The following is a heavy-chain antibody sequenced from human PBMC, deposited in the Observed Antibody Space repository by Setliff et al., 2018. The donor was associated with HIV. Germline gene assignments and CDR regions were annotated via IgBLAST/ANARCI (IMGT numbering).Heavy chain of an antibody. CDR2: IYYSGTT. Sequence: LSLTCTVSGGSISSSSYYWGWTRQPPGKGLEWIGRIYYSGTTYYNPSLKSRVTISVYTSRNQFSLRLSSVTAADTAIYYCARVPTSSWYVTTQRTKEYFHHWGQGTLVTVSS. V-gene: IGHV4-39*07. D-gene: IGHD6-13*01. J-gene: IGHJ1*01. CDR3: ARVPTSSWYVTTQRTKEYFHH. CDR1: GGSISSSSYY.